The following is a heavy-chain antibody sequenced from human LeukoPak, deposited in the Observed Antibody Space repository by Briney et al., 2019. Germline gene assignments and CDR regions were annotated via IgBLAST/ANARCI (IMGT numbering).Heavy chain of an antibody. J-gene: IGHJ4*02. CDR3: ARDYGTRPDY. Sequence: ASVKVSCKASGGTFSSYAISWVRQVPGQGLEWMGRIIPILGIANYAQKFQGRVTITADKSTSTAYMELSSLRSEDTAVYYCARDYGTRPDYWGQGTLVTVSS. CDR2: IIPILGIA. CDR1: GGTFSSYA. D-gene: IGHD1-14*01. V-gene: IGHV1-69*04.